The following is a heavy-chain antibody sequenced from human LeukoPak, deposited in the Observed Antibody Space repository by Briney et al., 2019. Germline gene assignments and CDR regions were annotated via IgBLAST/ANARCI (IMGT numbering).Heavy chain of an antibody. Sequence: PGGSLRLSCAASGFTFSSYSMNWVRQAPGKGLEWVSGISGSGGSTHYADSVKDRFTISRDNSKNTLYLQMNSLRAEDTAVYFCAKRTAVAGPYFDYWGQGTLVTVSS. CDR3: AKRTAVAGPYFDY. CDR2: ISGSGGST. V-gene: IGHV3-23*01. D-gene: IGHD6-19*01. CDR1: GFTFSSYS. J-gene: IGHJ4*02.